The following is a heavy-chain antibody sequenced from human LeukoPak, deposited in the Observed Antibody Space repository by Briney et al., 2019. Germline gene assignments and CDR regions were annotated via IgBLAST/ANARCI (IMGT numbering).Heavy chain of an antibody. D-gene: IGHD3-10*01. J-gene: IGHJ4*02. V-gene: IGHV3-74*01. CDR1: GFTFSDHW. CDR2: IRSDGGET. Sequence: GGSLRLSCVGSGFTFSDHWMHWVRQAPGKGLVWVSRIRSDGGETNYADSVKGRFTISRDNAKNTLFLQMNSLRAEDTAVYYCSRVRASFDYWGQGTLVTVSS. CDR3: SRVRASFDY.